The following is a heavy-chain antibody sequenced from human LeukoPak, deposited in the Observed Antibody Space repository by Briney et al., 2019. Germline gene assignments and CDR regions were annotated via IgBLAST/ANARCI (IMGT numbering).Heavy chain of an antibody. CDR2: ISGSGGST. V-gene: IGHV3-23*01. Sequence: PGGSLRLSCAASGFTFSSYAMSWVRQAPGKGLEWVSAISGSGGSTYYADSVKGRFTISRDNSKNTLYLQMNSLRAEDTAVYYCAETGYSSGRSRFGWFDPWGQGTLVTVSS. J-gene: IGHJ5*02. D-gene: IGHD6-19*01. CDR1: GFTFSSYA. CDR3: AETGYSSGRSRFGWFDP.